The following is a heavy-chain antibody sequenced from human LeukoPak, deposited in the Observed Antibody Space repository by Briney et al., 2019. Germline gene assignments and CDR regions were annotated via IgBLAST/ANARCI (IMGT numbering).Heavy chain of an antibody. V-gene: IGHV4-34*01. CDR1: GGSFSGYY. CDR3: ASIPLGVYYCGMDV. J-gene: IGHJ6*02. D-gene: IGHD2-2*02. CDR2: INHSGST. Sequence: SETLSLTCAVYGGSFSGYYWSWIRQPPGKGLEWIGEINHSGSTNYNPSLKSRVTISVDTSKNQFSLKLSSVTAADTAVYYCASIPLGVYYCGMDVWGQGTTVTVSS.